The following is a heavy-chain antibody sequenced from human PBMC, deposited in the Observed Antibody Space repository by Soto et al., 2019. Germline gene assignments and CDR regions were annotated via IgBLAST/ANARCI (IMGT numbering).Heavy chain of an antibody. Sequence: QLQLQESGPGLVKPSETLSLTCSVSGGSISSSDYHWAWIRQPPGKGLEWIGSLYYSGTTYYNPSLRSRIAISVDTSKNKFSLKVRSVTAADTAVYYCARQSAFISGWTMLPDTFDIWGQGTMITVSS. CDR2: LYYSGTT. J-gene: IGHJ3*02. CDR3: ARQSAFISGWTMLPDTFDI. CDR1: GGSISSSDYH. V-gene: IGHV4-39*01. D-gene: IGHD6-19*01.